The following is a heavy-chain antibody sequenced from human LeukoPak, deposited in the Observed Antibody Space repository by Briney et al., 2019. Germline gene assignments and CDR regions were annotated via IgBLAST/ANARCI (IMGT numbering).Heavy chain of an antibody. V-gene: IGHV3-23*01. D-gene: IGHD3-22*01. CDR3: AKAMIVVVITGYYFDY. Sequence: GGSLRLSCAASGFTFSSYAMSWVRQAPGKGLEWVSAISGGGGSTYYADSVKGRFTISRDNSKNTLYLQMNSLRAEDTAVYYCAKAMIVVVITGYYFDYWGQGTLVTVSS. CDR1: GFTFSSYA. J-gene: IGHJ4*02. CDR2: ISGGGGST.